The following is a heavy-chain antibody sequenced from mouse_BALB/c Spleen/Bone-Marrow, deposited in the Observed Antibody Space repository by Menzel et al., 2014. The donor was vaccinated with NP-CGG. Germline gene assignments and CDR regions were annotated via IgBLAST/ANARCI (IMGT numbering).Heavy chain of an antibody. V-gene: IGHV1-9*01. CDR2: ILPGSGST. D-gene: IGHD1-1*01. CDR1: GYTFSSYW. J-gene: IGHJ1*01. Sequence: LQESGAELMKPGASVKISCKATGYTFSSYWIEWVKQRPGHGLEWIGEILPGSGSTNYNEKFKGKATFTADTSSNTAYMQLSSLTSEDSAVYYCARGDGLWYFDVWGAGTTVTVSS. CDR3: ARGDGLWYFDV.